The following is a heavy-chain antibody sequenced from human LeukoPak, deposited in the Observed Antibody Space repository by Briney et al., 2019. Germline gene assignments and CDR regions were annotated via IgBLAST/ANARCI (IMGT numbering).Heavy chain of an antibody. D-gene: IGHD1-26*01. CDR1: GGTFSSYA. CDR2: IIPILGIA. V-gene: IGHV1-69*04. CDR3: ARVEGIVGATGDFDY. Sequence: WASVKVSCKASGGTFSSYAISWVRQAPGQGLEWMGRIIPILGIANYAQKFQGRVTITADKPTSTAYMELSSLRSEDTAVYYCARVEGIVGATGDFDYWGQGTLVTVSS. J-gene: IGHJ4*02.